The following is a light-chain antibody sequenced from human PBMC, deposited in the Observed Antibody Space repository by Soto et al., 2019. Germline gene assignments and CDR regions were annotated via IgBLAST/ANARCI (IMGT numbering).Light chain of an antibody. CDR1: QPISSW. Sequence: IQMTQSPSSVSASVGDRVTITCRASQPISSWLAWYQQKPGQPTNLLIYSASTLRSGVPSRFSGSESGTVFTLTISNLQPEDFATYYCQQASSFPLTFGGGTKVAVK. J-gene: IGKJ4*01. V-gene: IGKV1-12*01. CDR3: QQASSFPLT. CDR2: SAS.